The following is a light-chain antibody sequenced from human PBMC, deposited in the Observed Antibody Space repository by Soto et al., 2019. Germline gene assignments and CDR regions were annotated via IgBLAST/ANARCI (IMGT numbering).Light chain of an antibody. CDR1: QSVSTS. CDR3: QQRSNWPWT. V-gene: IGKV3-11*01. J-gene: IGKJ1*01. CDR2: DAS. Sequence: ENVLTQSPATLSLSPGERATLSCRASQSVSTSLAWYQQKPGQAPRLLIYDASNRATGIPARFSGSGSGTDFRLTVSSLEPEDFALYYCQQRSNWPWTFGQGTKVEIK.